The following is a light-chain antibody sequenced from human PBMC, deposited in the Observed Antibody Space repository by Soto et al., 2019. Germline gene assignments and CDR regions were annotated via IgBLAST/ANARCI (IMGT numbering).Light chain of an antibody. J-gene: IGLJ2*01. V-gene: IGLV1-51*01. CDR2: DNN. CDR1: SSNIGNNY. CDR3: GTWDNSLSAGV. Sequence: QSVLTQPPSVSAAPGQKVTISCSGSSSNIGNNYVSWYRQLPGTAPKLLIYDNNNRPLGIPDRFSCSKSGTSATLGITGLQTGDEGDYYCGTWDNSLSAGVFGGGTQLTVL.